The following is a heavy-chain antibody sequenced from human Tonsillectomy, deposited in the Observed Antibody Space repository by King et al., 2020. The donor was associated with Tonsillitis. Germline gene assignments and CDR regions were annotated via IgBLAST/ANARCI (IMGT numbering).Heavy chain of an antibody. CDR3: AREGGSFRHFDL. J-gene: IGHJ2*01. D-gene: IGHD2/OR15-2a*01. V-gene: IGHV1-46*01. CDR2: INPSGTGT. Sequence: QLVQSGAEVKEPGASLKVSCKASGYSFTNYYMHWVRQAPGQRLEWMGLINPSGTGTGYAQNFQGRITMTRDMSTGTDYMELSSLRSADTAVYYCAREGGSFRHFDLWGRGTLVTVSS. CDR1: GYSFTNYY.